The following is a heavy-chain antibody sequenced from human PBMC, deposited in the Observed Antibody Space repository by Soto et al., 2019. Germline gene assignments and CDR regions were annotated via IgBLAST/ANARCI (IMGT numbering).Heavy chain of an antibody. CDR2: IIPIFGTE. Sequence: ASVKVSCKASGGTFSSYAISWVRQAPGQGLEWMGGIIPIFGTENYAQKFQGRVPITADASTCTVYMELSSLRSEDTAIYYCAINEGRDVSTFDYWGQGTLVTVSS. J-gene: IGHJ4*02. V-gene: IGHV1-69*13. CDR3: AINEGRDVSTFDY. CDR1: GGTFSSYA. D-gene: IGHD2-15*01.